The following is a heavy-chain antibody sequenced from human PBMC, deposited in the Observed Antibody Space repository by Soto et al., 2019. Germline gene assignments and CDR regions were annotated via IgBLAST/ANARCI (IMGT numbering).Heavy chain of an antibody. CDR2: IKPDGSGE. CDR3: AKLLNGVTALDY. V-gene: IGHV3-7*01. D-gene: IGHD2-21*02. J-gene: IGHJ4*02. Sequence: SLRLSCTARGMTRRRGWMTRVRPAPGKGLEWVASIKPDGSGEYYLDSVKGRFTISRDNTKNSLYLQANSLRAEDTAMYFCAKLLNGVTALDYWGQGTLVTVSS. CDR1: GMTRRRGW.